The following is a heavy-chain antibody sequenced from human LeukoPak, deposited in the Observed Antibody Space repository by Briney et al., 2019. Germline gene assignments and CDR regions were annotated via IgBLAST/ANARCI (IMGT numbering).Heavy chain of an antibody. CDR1: GYTFTTYY. D-gene: IGHD6-13*01. CDR2: INPTGGST. V-gene: IGHV1-46*01. Sequence: GASVKVSCKASGYTFTTYYIHWVRQAPGQGREWMGIINPTGGSTTYAQKFQGRVTMTRDTSTSTVFMEVNSLRSEDTAVYYCALYSSTWYWGQGTLVSVSS. CDR3: ALYSSTWY. J-gene: IGHJ4*02.